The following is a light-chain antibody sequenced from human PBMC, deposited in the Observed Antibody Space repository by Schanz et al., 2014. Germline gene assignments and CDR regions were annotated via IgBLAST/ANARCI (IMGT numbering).Light chain of an antibody. CDR1: SRDVGAYNY. CDR2: DVS. V-gene: IGLV2-14*03. Sequence: QSVLTQPPSASGSPGQSVTISCTGTSRDVGAYNYVSWYQQHPGKAPKLMIYDVSNRPSGVSSRFSGSKSGNTASLTISGLQADDEADYYCSSYTSRSTWVFGGGTKLTVL. CDR3: SSYTSRSTWV. J-gene: IGLJ3*02.